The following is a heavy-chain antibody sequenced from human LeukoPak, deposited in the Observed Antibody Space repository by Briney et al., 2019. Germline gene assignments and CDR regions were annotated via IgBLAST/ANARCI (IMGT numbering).Heavy chain of an antibody. V-gene: IGHV3-21*01. CDR1: GFTFSSYS. Sequence: GGSLRLSCAASGFTFSSYSMNWVRQAPGKGLEWVSSISSSSSYIYYADSVKGRFTISRDNAKNSLYLQMNSPRAEDTAVYYCARTPMNSGGLYYFDYWGQGTLVTVSS. CDR3: ARTPMNSGGLYYFDY. D-gene: IGHD1-26*01. CDR2: ISSSSSYI. J-gene: IGHJ4*02.